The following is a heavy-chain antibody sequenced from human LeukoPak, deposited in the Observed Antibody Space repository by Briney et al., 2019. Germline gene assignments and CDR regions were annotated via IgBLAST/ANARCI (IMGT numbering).Heavy chain of an antibody. J-gene: IGHJ4*02. CDR2: INQDGSAK. CDR3: AGEPRMLAY. CDR1: GFTFSSIW. D-gene: IGHD3-10*02. Sequence: GGALRLSCAASGFTFSSIWMSWVRLAPGKGLECVAMINQDGSAKYYADSVKGRFTVTRDHAKNSLFLQMNTLSDEDTAIYYCAGEPRMLAYWGQGTLVTVSS. V-gene: IGHV3-7*01.